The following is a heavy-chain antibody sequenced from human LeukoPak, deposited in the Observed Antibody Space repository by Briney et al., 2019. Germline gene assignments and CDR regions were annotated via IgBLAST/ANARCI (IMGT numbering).Heavy chain of an antibody. CDR2: INHSGST. D-gene: IGHD3-22*01. CDR1: GFSLTSYA. V-gene: IGHV4-34*01. CDR3: ARGYYYDSSGYHYYLDY. J-gene: IGHJ4*02. Sequence: PGGSLRLSCAASGFSLTSYAMNWVRQPPGKGLEWIGEINHSGSTTYNPSLKSRITISVDTSKNQFSLKLSSVTAADTAVYYCARGYYYDSSGYHYYLDYWGQGTLVTVSS.